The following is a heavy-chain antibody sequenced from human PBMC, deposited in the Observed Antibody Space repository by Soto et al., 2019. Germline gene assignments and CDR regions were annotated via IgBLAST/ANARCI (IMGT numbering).Heavy chain of an antibody. D-gene: IGHD6-13*01. J-gene: IGHJ4*02. CDR3: AKTDVGSSWYPPFDY. Sequence: PGGSLRLSCAAAGFTFSSYAMSWVRQAPGKGLEWVSAISGSGGSTYYADSVKGRFTISRDNSKNTLYLQMNSLRAEDTAVYYCAKTDVGSSWYPPFDYWGQGTLVTVSS. CDR2: ISGSGGST. V-gene: IGHV3-23*01. CDR1: GFTFSSYA.